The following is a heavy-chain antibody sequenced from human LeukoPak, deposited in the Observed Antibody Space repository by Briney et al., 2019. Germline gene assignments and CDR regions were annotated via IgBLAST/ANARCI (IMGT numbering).Heavy chain of an antibody. J-gene: IGHJ4*02. CDR1: GYTFTSYG. CDR2: ISAYNGNT. Sequence: ASVKVSCKASGYTFTSYGISWVRQAPGQGLEWMGRISAYNGNTNYAQKLQGRVTMTTDTSTSTAYMELRSLRSDDTAVYYCARVSLETMVILFDYWGQGTLVTVSS. CDR3: ARVSLETMVILFDY. D-gene: IGHD4/OR15-4a*01. V-gene: IGHV1-18*01.